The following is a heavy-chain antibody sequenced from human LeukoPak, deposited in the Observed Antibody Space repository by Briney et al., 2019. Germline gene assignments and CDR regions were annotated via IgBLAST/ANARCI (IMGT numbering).Heavy chain of an antibody. Sequence: SETLSLTCTVSGGSIGSYSWNWIRQAPGKRLEWIGYISDSGSSDYSPSLKSRATISADTSRHQFSLKVTSVTAADTAMYYCARGPSSDYDILTGFSFADDWFDPWGQGTLVTVSS. CDR1: GGSIGSYS. CDR3: ARGPSSDYDILTGFSFADDWFDP. CDR2: ISDSGSS. V-gene: IGHV4-59*01. D-gene: IGHD3-9*01. J-gene: IGHJ5*02.